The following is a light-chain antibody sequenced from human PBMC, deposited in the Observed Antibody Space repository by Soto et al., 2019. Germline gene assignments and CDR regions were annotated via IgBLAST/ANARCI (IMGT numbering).Light chain of an antibody. J-gene: IGKJ1*01. CDR2: AAS. Sequence: DIQLTQSPSFLSASVGDRVTITCRASQGISSYLAWYQQDPGKAPKLLIYAASTLQSGVPSRFSGSGSGTEFTLTISSLQPEDFVTYYCQQLNSYPRTFGQGTKVEIK. CDR3: QQLNSYPRT. V-gene: IGKV1-9*01. CDR1: QGISSY.